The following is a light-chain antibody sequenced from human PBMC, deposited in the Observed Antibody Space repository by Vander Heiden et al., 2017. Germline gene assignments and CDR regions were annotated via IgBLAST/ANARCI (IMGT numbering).Light chain of an antibody. Sequence: QSVLTQPPSASGTPGQRVTISCSRSNSNIGSNPVNWYHQLPGTAPKLLMYSNNQRPSGVPDRFSGSKSGTSASLAISGLQSEDEADYYCATWDDSLSGWVFGGGTHLTVL. CDR1: NSNIGSNP. CDR3: ATWDDSLSGWV. CDR2: SNN. J-gene: IGLJ3*02. V-gene: IGLV1-44*01.